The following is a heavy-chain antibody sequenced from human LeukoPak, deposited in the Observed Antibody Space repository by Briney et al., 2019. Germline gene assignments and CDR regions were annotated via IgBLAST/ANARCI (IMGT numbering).Heavy chain of an antibody. J-gene: IGHJ4*02. V-gene: IGHV3-30*18. CDR2: ISYDGSNK. Sequence: PGGSLRLSCAASGFTFSSYGMHWVRQAPGKGLEWVAVISYDGSNKYYADSVKGRFTISRDNSKNTLYLQMNSLRAEDTAVYYCAKGGFDWGQGTLVTVSS. CDR1: GFTFSSYG. D-gene: IGHD3-16*01. CDR3: AKGGFD.